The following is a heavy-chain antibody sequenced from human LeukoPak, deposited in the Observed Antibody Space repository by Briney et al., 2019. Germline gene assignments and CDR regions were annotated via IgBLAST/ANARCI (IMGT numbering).Heavy chain of an antibody. CDR2: IYYSGST. V-gene: IGHV4-39*01. Sequence: ETLSLTCTVSGVSISISSYYWGWIRQPPGKGLEWIGSIYYSGSTYYNPSLKSRVTISVDTSKNQFSLKLSSVTAADTAMYCCARRDGGSYYWFDYWGQGTLVTVSS. CDR1: GVSISISSYY. CDR3: ARRDGGSYYWFDY. D-gene: IGHD1-26*01. J-gene: IGHJ4*02.